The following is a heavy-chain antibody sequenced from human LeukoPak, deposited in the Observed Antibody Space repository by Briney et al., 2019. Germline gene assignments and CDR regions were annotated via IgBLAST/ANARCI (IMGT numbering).Heavy chain of an antibody. D-gene: IGHD6-13*01. CDR3: ASSPAYSSSWYAIDT. J-gene: IGHJ5*02. CDR2: IGTAGDT. CDR1: GVIFSNYD. Sequence: GGSLRLSCAASGVIFSNYDMHWVRQAAGKVLEWVSGIGTAGDTYYPGSVKGRFTISRENAKNSLYLHMNSLSAGDTAMYYCASSPAYSSSWYAIDTWGQGTLVTVSS. V-gene: IGHV3-13*01.